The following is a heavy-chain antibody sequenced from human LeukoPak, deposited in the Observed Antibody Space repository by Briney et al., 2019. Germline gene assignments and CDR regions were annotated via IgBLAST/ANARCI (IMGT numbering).Heavy chain of an antibody. J-gene: IGHJ4*02. D-gene: IGHD3-3*01. CDR3: AREVRDFWSGYYFDY. CDR2: INSDGSST. CDR1: GFSFSNAW. Sequence: GGSLRLSCAASGFSFSNAWMNWVRQAPGKGLVWVSRINSDGSSTSYADSVKGRFTISRDNAKNTLYLQMNSLRAEDTAVYYCAREVRDFWSGYYFDYWGQGTLVTVSS. V-gene: IGHV3-74*01.